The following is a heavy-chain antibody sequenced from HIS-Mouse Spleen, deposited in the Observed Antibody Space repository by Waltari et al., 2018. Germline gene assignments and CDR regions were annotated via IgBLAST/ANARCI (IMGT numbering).Heavy chain of an antibody. J-gene: IGHJ4*02. CDR3: AKDYYGSGSSPSYYFDY. CDR2: ISWDGGST. D-gene: IGHD3-10*01. V-gene: IGHV3-43D*03. CDR1: GFTFDDYA. Sequence: EVQLVESGGVMVQPGGSLRLSCAASGFTFDDYAMHWVRQAPGKGLEWVSLISWDGGSTYYADSVKGRFTISRDNSKNSLYLQMNSLRAEDTALYYCAKDYYGSGSSPSYYFDYWGQGTLVTVSS.